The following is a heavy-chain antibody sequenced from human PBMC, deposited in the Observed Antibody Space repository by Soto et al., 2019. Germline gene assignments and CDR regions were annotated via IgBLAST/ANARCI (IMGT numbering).Heavy chain of an antibody. Sequence: GGSLRLSCAASGFTFSSYGMHWVRQAPGKGLEWVAVIWYDGSNKYYADSVKGRFTISRDNSKNTLYLQMNSLRAEDTAVYYCARNGIAAAIDYWGQGTLVTVSS. CDR2: IWYDGSNK. CDR3: ARNGIAAAIDY. CDR1: GFTFSSYG. J-gene: IGHJ4*02. V-gene: IGHV3-33*01. D-gene: IGHD6-13*01.